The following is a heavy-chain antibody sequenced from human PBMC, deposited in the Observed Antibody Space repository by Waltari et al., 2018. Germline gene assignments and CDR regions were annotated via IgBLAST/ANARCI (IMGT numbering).Heavy chain of an antibody. Sequence: QVQLVESGGGVVQPGRSLRLSCAASGFTFSSYGMHWVRQAPGKGLEWVAVIWYDGSNKYYADSVKGRFTISRDNSKNTLYLQMNSLRAEDTAVYYCARGEIVVVPAAMRDGAFDIWGQGTMVTVSS. J-gene: IGHJ3*02. D-gene: IGHD2-2*01. CDR1: GFTFSSYG. CDR3: ARGEIVVVPAAMRDGAFDI. V-gene: IGHV3-33*01. CDR2: IWYDGSNK.